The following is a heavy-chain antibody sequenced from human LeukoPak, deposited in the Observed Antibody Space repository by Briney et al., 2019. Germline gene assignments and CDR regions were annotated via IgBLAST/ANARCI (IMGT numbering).Heavy chain of an antibody. J-gene: IGHJ4*02. Sequence: SETLSLTCTVSGGSISGYYWTWIRQPPGKGLEWIGYIYSSGSTNYNPSLKSRVTISVDTSKNQFSLRLSSVTAADTAVYYCARHRYTSSSSYFDFWGQGTLVAVSS. CDR3: ARHRYTSSSSYFDF. CDR1: GGSISGYY. D-gene: IGHD6-6*01. CDR2: IYSSGST. V-gene: IGHV4-59*08.